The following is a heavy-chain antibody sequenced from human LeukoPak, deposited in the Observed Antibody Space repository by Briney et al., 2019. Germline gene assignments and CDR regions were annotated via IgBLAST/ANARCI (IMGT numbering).Heavy chain of an antibody. CDR2: IKQDGSQR. V-gene: IGHV3-7*01. Sequence: PGGSLRLSCTASGFTFSDYWMTWVRQAPGKGPEGVANIKQDGSQRYYVDSVRGRITISRDNAKNSLFLQMNGLRAEDTAVYYCARRGGSSSRRSPIDYWGQGTLVTVSS. D-gene: IGHD6-6*01. CDR1: GFTFSDYW. J-gene: IGHJ4*02. CDR3: ARRGGSSSRRSPIDY.